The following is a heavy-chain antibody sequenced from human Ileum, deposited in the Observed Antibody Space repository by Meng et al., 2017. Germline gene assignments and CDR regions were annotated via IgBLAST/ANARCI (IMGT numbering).Heavy chain of an antibody. J-gene: IGHJ4*02. V-gene: IGHV4-4*02. Sequence: QVRLQESGPGLVRPSGTLSLTCAFSSGSISSNTYWSWVRQPPGKGLEWIGQISHSGSAYYNPSLKSRVTMSVDKSKSQFSLMLTSVTAADTAIYYCARHGGYSQDFWGQGTLVTVSS. CDR1: SGSISSNTY. CDR3: ARHGGYSQDF. D-gene: IGHD4-23*01. CDR2: ISHSGSA.